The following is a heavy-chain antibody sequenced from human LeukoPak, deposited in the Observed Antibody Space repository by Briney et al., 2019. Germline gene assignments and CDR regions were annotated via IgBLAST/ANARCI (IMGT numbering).Heavy chain of an antibody. J-gene: IGHJ6*03. CDR3: ARDGGRLTMTYYYYMDV. V-gene: IGHV1-69*05. CDR2: IIPIFGTA. CDR1: GGTFSSYA. Sequence: SVKVSCKASGGTFSSYAISWVRQAPGQGLEWMGGIIPIFGTANYAQKFQGRVAITTDESTSTAYMELSSLRSEDTAVYYCARDGGRLTMTYYYYMDVWGKGTTVTVSS. D-gene: IGHD3-22*01.